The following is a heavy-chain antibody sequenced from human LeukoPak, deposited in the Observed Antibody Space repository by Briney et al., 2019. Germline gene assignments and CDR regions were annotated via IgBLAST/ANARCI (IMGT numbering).Heavy chain of an antibody. D-gene: IGHD3-3*01. CDR1: GYTFTSYD. J-gene: IGHJ5*02. CDR3: ARYFCGDYNWFDP. Sequence: GASVKVSCKASGYTFTSYDINWVRQATGQGLEWMGWMNPNSGNTGYAQKFQGRVTITRNTSISTAYMELSSLRSEDTAVYYCARYFCGDYNWFDPWGQGTLVTVSS. CDR2: MNPNSGNT. V-gene: IGHV1-8*03.